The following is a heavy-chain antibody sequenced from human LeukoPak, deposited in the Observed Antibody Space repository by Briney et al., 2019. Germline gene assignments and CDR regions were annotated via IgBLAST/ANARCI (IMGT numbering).Heavy chain of an antibody. D-gene: IGHD6-13*01. V-gene: IGHV3-48*03. J-gene: IGHJ6*02. CDR2: ISSSGTTI. Sequence: GGSLRLSCAASGFTFRDYDMNWVRQAPGKGLEWVSYISSSGTTIYYADTVKGRFTISRDNAKISLYLQMTSLRAEDTAVYFCARVGTAAYGMDVWGQGTTVTVSS. CDR1: GFTFRDYD. CDR3: ARVGTAAYGMDV.